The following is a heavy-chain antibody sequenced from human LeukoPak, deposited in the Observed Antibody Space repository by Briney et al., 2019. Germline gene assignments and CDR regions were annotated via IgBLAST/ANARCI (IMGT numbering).Heavy chain of an antibody. CDR2: ISSSSSYI. J-gene: IGHJ4*02. Sequence: GGSLRLSCAASGFTFSSYSMNWVRQAPGKGLEWVSSISSSSSYIYYADSVKGRFTISGDNAKNSLYLQMNSLRAEDTAVYYCARVSYDSSGYAGYWGQGTLVTVSS. CDR3: ARVSYDSSGYAGY. V-gene: IGHV3-21*01. CDR1: GFTFSSYS. D-gene: IGHD3-22*01.